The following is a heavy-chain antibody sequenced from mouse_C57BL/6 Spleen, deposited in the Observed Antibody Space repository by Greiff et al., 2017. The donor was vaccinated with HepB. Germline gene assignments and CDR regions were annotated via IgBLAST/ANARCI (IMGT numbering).Heavy chain of an antibody. Sequence: VQLQESGAELVKPGASVKLSCKASGYTFTSYWMQWVKQRPGQGLEWIGEIDPSDSYTNYNQKFKGKATLTVDTSSSTAYMQLSSLTSEDSAVYYCARRTAQARAWFAYWGQGTLVTVSA. J-gene: IGHJ3*01. CDR2: IDPSDSYT. V-gene: IGHV1-50*01. D-gene: IGHD3-2*02. CDR3: ARRTAQARAWFAY. CDR1: GYTFTSYW.